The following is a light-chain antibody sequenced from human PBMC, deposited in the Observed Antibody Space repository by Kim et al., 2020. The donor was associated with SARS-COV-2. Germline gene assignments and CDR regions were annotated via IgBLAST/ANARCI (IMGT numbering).Light chain of an antibody. CDR2: DAS. Sequence: SASEGDRVTITGRASESISSRLAWYEQKPEKAPKLLIYDASSLESGVPSRFSGSGSGTDFTRTITSLQPDDFATYYCQQYLTYPLTFGQGTKLEI. J-gene: IGKJ2*01. CDR3: QQYLTYPLT. V-gene: IGKV1-5*01. CDR1: ESISSR.